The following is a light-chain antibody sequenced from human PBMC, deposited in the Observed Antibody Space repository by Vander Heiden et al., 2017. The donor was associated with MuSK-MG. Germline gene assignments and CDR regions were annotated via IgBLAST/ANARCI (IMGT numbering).Light chain of an antibody. CDR1: QSVLTY. V-gene: IGKV1-39*01. CDR2: SAS. CDR3: QQTYGLPHT. J-gene: IGKJ3*01. Sequence: DIHLTQSPSSLSASIGDTITITCRASQSVLTYLNWYQQKPGKAPNIVIYSASNLQGGVPSSFSGSGSVTDFTLTIRNLRPEDFGTYYCQQTYGLPHTFGHGTQVEVK.